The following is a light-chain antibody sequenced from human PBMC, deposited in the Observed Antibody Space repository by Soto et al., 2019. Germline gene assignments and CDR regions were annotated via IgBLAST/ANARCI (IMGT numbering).Light chain of an antibody. V-gene: IGLV1-40*01. CDR2: GTN. CDR1: RSNIGAGYD. J-gene: IGLJ3*02. Sequence: QSVLTQPPSVSGAPGQRVTISCTGSRSNIGAGYDVHWYQQLPGTAPKLLIYGTNNRPSGVPDRFSGSKSGMSASLAITGLQAADEANDYCQADDNSLRGSRVFGGGTKLTVL. CDR3: QADDNSLRGSRV.